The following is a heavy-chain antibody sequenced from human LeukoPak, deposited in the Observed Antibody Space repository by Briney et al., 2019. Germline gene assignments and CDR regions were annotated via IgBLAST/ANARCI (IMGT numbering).Heavy chain of an antibody. Sequence: PGGSLRLSCATSGFTFSDHYMDWGRQAPGKGLEWVARTRSKARGYTTEYAASVKGRFTVSRDESMNSLYLQMNSLKTEDTAVYYWCRGPTVTFKFHHGIDVWGQGTTVTVSS. D-gene: IGHD1-14*01. J-gene: IGHJ6*02. CDR1: GFTFSDHY. V-gene: IGHV3-72*01. CDR2: TRSKARGYTT. CDR3: CRGPTVTFKFHHGIDV.